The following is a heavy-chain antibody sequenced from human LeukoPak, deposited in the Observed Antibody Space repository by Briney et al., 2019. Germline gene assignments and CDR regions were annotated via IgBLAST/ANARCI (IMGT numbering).Heavy chain of an antibody. CDR2: IYTSGST. V-gene: IGHV4-4*07. CDR1: GGSISSYY. J-gene: IGHJ4*02. Sequence: SETLSLTCTVSGGSISSYYWSWIRQPAGKGLEWIGRIYTSGSTNYNPSLKSRVTISVDTSKNQFSLKLSSVTAADTAVYYCARSPSILLWFGEPLMGYYFDYWGQGTLVTVSS. D-gene: IGHD3-10*01. CDR3: ARSPSILLWFGEPLMGYYFDY.